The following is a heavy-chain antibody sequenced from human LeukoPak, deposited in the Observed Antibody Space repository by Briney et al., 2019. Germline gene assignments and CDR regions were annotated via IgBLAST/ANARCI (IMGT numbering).Heavy chain of an antibody. J-gene: IGHJ4*02. CDR1: GFPFSGYW. V-gene: IGHV3-7*01. CDR2: TKQDGSEQ. Sequence: GGSLRLSCAASGFPFSGYWMDWVRQAPGKGMEWVAITKQDGSEQYYADSVKGRFTISRDNAKNALYLQMNSLRAEDTAVYYCSRSLEYWGQGALVTVSS. CDR3: SRSLEY.